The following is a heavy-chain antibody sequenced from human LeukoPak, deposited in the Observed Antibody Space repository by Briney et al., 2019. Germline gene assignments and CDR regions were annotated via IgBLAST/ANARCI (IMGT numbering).Heavy chain of an antibody. CDR2: ISTSENT. V-gene: IGHV4-4*07. CDR1: GDSMNSYF. J-gene: IGHJ5*02. Sequence: SETLSLTCTVSGDSMNSYFWTWIRQPAGKGLEWIGRISTSENTNYNPSLKSRVTMSIDTSKNQFYLKLSSVTAADTAVYYCARDHGLASAWFDPWGQGTLVTVSS. D-gene: IGHD6-13*01. CDR3: ARDHGLASAWFDP.